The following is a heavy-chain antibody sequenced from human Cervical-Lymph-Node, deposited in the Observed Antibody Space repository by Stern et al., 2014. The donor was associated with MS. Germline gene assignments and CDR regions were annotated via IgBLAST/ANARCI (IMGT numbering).Heavy chain of an antibody. CDR1: GGSISSSNW. CDR2: IYHSGST. V-gene: IGHV4-4*02. D-gene: IGHD6-6*01. CDR3: AREGYSSSYDAFDI. J-gene: IGHJ3*02. Sequence: QVQLVESGPGLVKPSGTLSLTCAVSGGSISSSNWGGWVRQPPGKGLEWIGEIYHSGSTNYNPSLKSRVTISVDKSKNQFSLKLSSVTAADTAVYYCAREGYSSSYDAFDIWGQGTMVTVSS.